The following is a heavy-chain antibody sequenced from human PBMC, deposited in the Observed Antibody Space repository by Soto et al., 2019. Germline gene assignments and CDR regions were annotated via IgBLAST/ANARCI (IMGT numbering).Heavy chain of an antibody. V-gene: IGHV1-18*01. CDR1: GYMFNTYG. CDR2: ISVYNGNI. J-gene: IGHJ4*02. D-gene: IGHD3-10*01. CDR3: AGTYGWGDYFLPFEY. Sequence: QVQLLQSGAAVKKPGASVKVSCKASGYMFNTYGITWVRQAPGQGLEWMGWISVYNGNIDYAQKFEGRVTMTIDTSTSTAYWELKGLTFDATAVFYCAGTYGWGDYFLPFEYWGQGPPVSVSS.